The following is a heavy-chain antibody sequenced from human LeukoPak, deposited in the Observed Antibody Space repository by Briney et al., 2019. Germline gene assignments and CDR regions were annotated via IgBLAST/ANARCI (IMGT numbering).Heavy chain of an antibody. CDR2: IYNSGST. CDR1: GDSISSGGYS. J-gene: IGHJ4*02. CDR3: ARVRDGYYCSSTSCQYYFDY. Sequence: NSSETLSLTCAVSGDSISSGGYSWSWIRQPPGKGLEWIGYIYNSGSTKYNPSLKSRVTISVDTSKNQFSLKLSSVTAADTAVYYCARVRDGYYCSSTSCQYYFDYWGQGTLVTVSS. D-gene: IGHD2-2*01. V-gene: IGHV4-30-4*07.